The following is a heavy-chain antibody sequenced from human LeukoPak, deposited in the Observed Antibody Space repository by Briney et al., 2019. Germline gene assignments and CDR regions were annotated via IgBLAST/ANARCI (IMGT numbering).Heavy chain of an antibody. CDR3: ARDPIAARPGWGNWFDP. J-gene: IGHJ5*02. CDR2: ISYDGSNK. Sequence: GGSLRLSCAASGFTFSSYAMHWVRQAPGKGLEWVAVISYDGSNKYYADSVKGRFTISRDNSKNTLYLQMNSLRAEDTAVYYCARDPIAARPGWGNWFDPWGQGTLVTVSS. D-gene: IGHD6-6*01. CDR1: GFTFSSYA. V-gene: IGHV3-30-3*01.